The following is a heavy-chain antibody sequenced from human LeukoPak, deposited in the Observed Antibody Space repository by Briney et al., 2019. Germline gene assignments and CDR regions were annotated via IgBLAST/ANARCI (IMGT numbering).Heavy chain of an antibody. V-gene: IGHV4-30-2*01. CDR1: GDSISSSGSS. CDR3: ARDFIAHSPIPGY. D-gene: IGHD6-13*01. CDR2: IYHSGGT. J-gene: IGHJ4*02. Sequence: SQTLSLTCAVSGDSISSSGSSWSWIRQPPGKGLEWIGYIYHSGGTYYNPSLKSRVTISLDRSKNQFSLKLTSVTAADTAVYYCARDFIAHSPIPGYWGQGTLVPVTA.